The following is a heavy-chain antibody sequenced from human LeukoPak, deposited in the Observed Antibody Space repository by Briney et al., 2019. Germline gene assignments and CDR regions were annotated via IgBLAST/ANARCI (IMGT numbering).Heavy chain of an antibody. Sequence: ASVKVSCKAAGYTFNNYGISWVRQAPGQGLEWMGWVTSYNGDTNYAQKFQGRVTMSTDTSTSTAYMELRSLRFDDTAIYYCAKDWHILTGRNCFDPWGQGTLVTVSS. J-gene: IGHJ5*02. CDR2: VTSYNGDT. V-gene: IGHV1-18*01. CDR3: AKDWHILTGRNCFDP. D-gene: IGHD3-9*01. CDR1: GYTFNNYG.